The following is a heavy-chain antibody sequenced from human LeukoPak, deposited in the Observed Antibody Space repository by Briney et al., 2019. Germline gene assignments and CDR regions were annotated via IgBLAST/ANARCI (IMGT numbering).Heavy chain of an antibody. D-gene: IGHD6-19*01. CDR2: IYTSGST. V-gene: IGHV4-61*02. J-gene: IGHJ5*01. Sequence: PSQTLSLTCTVSGGSISSGSYYWSWIRQPAGKGLEWIGRIYTSGSTNYNPSLKSRVTISVDTSKNQFSLKLSSVTAADTAVYYCARRRRHSSGWYESWGQGTLVTVSS. CDR3: ARRRRHSSGWYES. CDR1: GGSISSGSYY.